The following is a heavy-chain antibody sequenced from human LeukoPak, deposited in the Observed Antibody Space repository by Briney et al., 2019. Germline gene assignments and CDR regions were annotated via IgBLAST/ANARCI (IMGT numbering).Heavy chain of an antibody. CDR2: IYYSGST. CDR1: GGSISSYY. J-gene: IGHJ6*03. CDR3: ARETSQKGAHYMDV. D-gene: IGHD3-16*01. V-gene: IGHV4-59*01. Sequence: SETLSLTCTVSGGSISSYYWSWIRQPPGKGLEWIGYIYYSGSTNYNPSLKSRVTISVDTSKNQFSLKLSSVTAADTAVYYCARETSQKGAHYMDVWDKGTTVTVSS.